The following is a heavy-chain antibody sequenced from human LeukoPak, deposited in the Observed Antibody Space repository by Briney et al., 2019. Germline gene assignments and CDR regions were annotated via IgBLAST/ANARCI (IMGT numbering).Heavy chain of an antibody. CDR2: IRYDGSNK. CDR1: GFTFSSYA. J-gene: IGHJ3*02. CDR3: AREATYYYDSSGSTHLLGDAFDI. Sequence: GGSLRLSCAASGFTFSSYAMHWVRQAPGKGLEWVALIRYDGSNKYYADSVKGRFTISRDNSKNTLYLQMNSLRAEDTAVYYCAREATYYYDSSGSTHLLGDAFDIWGQGTTVTVSS. D-gene: IGHD3-22*01. V-gene: IGHV3-30*04.